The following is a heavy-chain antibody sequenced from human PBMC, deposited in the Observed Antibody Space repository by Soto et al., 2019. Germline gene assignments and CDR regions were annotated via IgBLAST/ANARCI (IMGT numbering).Heavy chain of an antibody. CDR2: ISYDGSNK. V-gene: IGHV3-30*18. CDR1: GFTFSSYG. CDR3: AKEEWLLNSYYYYGMDV. Sequence: PGESLKISCAASGFTFSSYGMHWVRQAPGKGLEWVAVISYDGSNKYYADSVKGRFTISRDNSKNTLYLQMNSLRAEDTAVYYCAKEEWLLNSYYYYGMDVWGQGTTVTVSS. J-gene: IGHJ6*02. D-gene: IGHD3-3*01.